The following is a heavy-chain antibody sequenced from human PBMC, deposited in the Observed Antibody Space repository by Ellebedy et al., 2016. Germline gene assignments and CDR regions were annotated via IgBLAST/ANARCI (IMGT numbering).Heavy chain of an antibody. V-gene: IGHV4-34*01. CDR1: GGSFSGYY. CDR3: ARGRRNYYGSGSYYFPHDY. D-gene: IGHD3-10*01. Sequence: SETLSLTXAVYGGSFSGYYWSWIRQPPGKGLEWIGEINHSGSTNYNPSLKSRVTISVDTSKNQFSLKLSSVTAADTAVYYCARGRRNYYGSGSYYFPHDYWGQGTLVTVSS. J-gene: IGHJ4*02. CDR2: INHSGST.